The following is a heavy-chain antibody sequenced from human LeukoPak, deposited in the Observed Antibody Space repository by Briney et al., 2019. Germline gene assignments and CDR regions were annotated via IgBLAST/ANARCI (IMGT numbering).Heavy chain of an antibody. D-gene: IGHD3-10*01. J-gene: IGHJ4*02. Sequence: ASVEVSCKASGYTFTGYYMHWVRQAPGHGLEWMGWINPNSGGTNYAQKFQGRVTMTRDTSISTAYMELSRLRSDDTAVYYCARDPPPNTYYYGSGAQGDYWGQGTLVTVSS. CDR3: ARDPPPNTYYYGSGAQGDY. V-gene: IGHV1-2*02. CDR2: INPNSGGT. CDR1: GYTFTGYY.